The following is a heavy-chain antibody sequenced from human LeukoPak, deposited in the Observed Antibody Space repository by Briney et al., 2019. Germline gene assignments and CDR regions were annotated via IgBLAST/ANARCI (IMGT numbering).Heavy chain of an antibody. Sequence: DPGGSLRLSCAVSGFTFSSYRMSWVRQAPGKGLEWVSSISTSSSSKYYADSVKGRFTISRDNAKNSLDLQMNSLRAEDTAVYYCARLYYDFWSGYPQDGMDVWGQGTTVTVSS. CDR2: ISTSSSSK. V-gene: IGHV3-21*01. J-gene: IGHJ6*02. CDR3: ARLYYDFWSGYPQDGMDV. CDR1: GFTFSSYR. D-gene: IGHD3-3*01.